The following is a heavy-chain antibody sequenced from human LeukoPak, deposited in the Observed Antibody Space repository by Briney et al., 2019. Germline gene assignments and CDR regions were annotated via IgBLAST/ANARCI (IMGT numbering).Heavy chain of an antibody. CDR1: GYTFTSYY. CDR3: ARGRFYILGVPLFFAWAFDYFDY. CDR2: INPSGGST. Sequence: ASVKVSCKASGYTFTSYYMHWVRQAPGQGLEWMGIINPSGGSTSYAQKFQGRVTMTRDMSTSTVYMELSSLRAEDTAVYYCARGRFYILGVPLFFAWAFDYFDYWGQGTLVTVSS. D-gene: IGHD3-16*01. J-gene: IGHJ4*02. V-gene: IGHV1-46*01.